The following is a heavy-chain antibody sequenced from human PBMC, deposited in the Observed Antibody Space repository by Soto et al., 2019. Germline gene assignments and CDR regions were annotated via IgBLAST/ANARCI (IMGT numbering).Heavy chain of an antibody. CDR2: IYYTGTT. CDR1: NDSVLTSIYY. D-gene: IGHD2-2*01. J-gene: IGHJ4*02. V-gene: IGHV4-39*01. Sequence: SETLSLTCTVSNDSVLTSIYYWAWIRQPPGKGLEWIGTIYYTGTTYYNPSLQSRVTISIDTSKNQFSLNLNSVTAADTAVYYCARNWNLALVPAAYFDSWGQGTMVTVSS. CDR3: ARNWNLALVPAAYFDS.